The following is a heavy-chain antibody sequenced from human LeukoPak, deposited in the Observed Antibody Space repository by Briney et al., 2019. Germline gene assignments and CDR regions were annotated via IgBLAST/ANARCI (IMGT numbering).Heavy chain of an antibody. V-gene: IGHV1-2*02. CDR3: ARDTAFIGYCSSTSCYPPYYFDY. Sequence: ASVKVSCKASGYTFTGYYMHWVGQAPGQGLERRGWINPNSGGTNDAKKFQGRVTMTRDTSISTAYMELSRLRSNDPAVYYCARDTAFIGYCSSTSCYPPYYFDYWGQGTLVTVSS. CDR1: GYTFTGYY. CDR2: INPNSGGT. D-gene: IGHD2-2*01. J-gene: IGHJ4*02.